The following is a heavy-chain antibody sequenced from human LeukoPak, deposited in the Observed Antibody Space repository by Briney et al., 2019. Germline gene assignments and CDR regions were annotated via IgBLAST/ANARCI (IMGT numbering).Heavy chain of an antibody. CDR3: ARAPYCSSTSCEGEWFDP. D-gene: IGHD2-2*01. Sequence: RGSLRLSCAASGFTFSSYWMHWVRQAPGKGLVWVSRINTDGSSTSYADSVKGRFTISRDNAKNTLYLQMNSLGAEDTAVYYCARAPYCSSTSCEGEWFDPWGQGTLVTISS. V-gene: IGHV3-74*01. J-gene: IGHJ5*02. CDR1: GFTFSSYW. CDR2: INTDGSST.